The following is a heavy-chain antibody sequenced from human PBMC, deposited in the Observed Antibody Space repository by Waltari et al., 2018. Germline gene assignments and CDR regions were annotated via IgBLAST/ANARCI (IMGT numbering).Heavy chain of an antibody. D-gene: IGHD1-26*01. Sequence: EVQLEASGGGLVQPGGSLSLSCAASGFPFSRYALAWVRQVPGKGLEWISAITDTGSDTYSAESVKGRFTISRDHSLYLQMKSLRVEDTAVYYCVKGSGGSRPYYFDSWGQGTLVTVSS. CDR1: GFPFSRYA. J-gene: IGHJ4*02. CDR2: ITDTGSDT. CDR3: VKGSGGSRPYYFDS. V-gene: IGHV3-23*04.